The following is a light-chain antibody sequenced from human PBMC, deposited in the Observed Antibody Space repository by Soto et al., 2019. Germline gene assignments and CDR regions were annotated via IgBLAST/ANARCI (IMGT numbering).Light chain of an antibody. Sequence: EVVLRQSPDTQSLSPGERATLSCRASQSVRSYLAWYQQKPGQPPRLLIYDTSNRATGIPARFSGSGYGTDFTLTISSLDPEDFAVYYCQQRSNWPLVTFGPGSMVDI. J-gene: IGKJ3*01. CDR2: DTS. CDR3: QQRSNWPLVT. CDR1: QSVRSY. V-gene: IGKV3-11*01.